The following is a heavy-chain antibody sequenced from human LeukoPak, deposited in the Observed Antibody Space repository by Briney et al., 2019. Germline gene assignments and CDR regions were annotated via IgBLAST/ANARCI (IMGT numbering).Heavy chain of an antibody. CDR1: GFTFSSYA. CDR3: ANIARNQKYIVVVPAADAFDI. V-gene: IGHV3-30-3*01. J-gene: IGHJ3*02. Sequence: GGSLRLSCAASGFTFSSYAMHWVRQAPGKGLEWVAVISYDGSNKYYADSVKGRFTISRDNSKNTLYLQMNSLRAEDTAAYYCANIARNQKYIVVVPAADAFDIWGQGTMVTVSS. CDR2: ISYDGSNK. D-gene: IGHD2-2*01.